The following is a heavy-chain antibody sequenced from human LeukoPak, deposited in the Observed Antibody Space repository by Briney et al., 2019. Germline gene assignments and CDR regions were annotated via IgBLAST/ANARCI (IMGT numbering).Heavy chain of an antibody. CDR1: GGTFSNYA. V-gene: IGHV1-69*13. D-gene: IGHD1-26*01. CDR3: ATRVGATPYYFEY. J-gene: IGHJ4*02. Sequence: ASVKVSCKASGGTFSNYAISWVRQAPGQGLEGMGGIIPLFGTANYAQKFQGRVTITADESTSPAYMELSSPRSEDTAVYYCATRVGATPYYFEYWGQGTLVTVSS. CDR2: IIPLFGTA.